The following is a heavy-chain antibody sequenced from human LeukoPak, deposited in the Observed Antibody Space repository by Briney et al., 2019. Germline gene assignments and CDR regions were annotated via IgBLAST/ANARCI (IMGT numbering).Heavy chain of an antibody. V-gene: IGHV4-59*01. J-gene: IGHJ4*02. CDR3: ARETSLAGFASGLGFNY. CDR2: LYSGGST. Sequence: KASETPSLTCTVSGGSINNYYWSWIRHSPGKELEWIACLYSGGSTYYSPSLKSRVTMSVDTSKNQYSLKLTSVTTADTATYYCARETSLAGFASGLGFNYWGQGILVTVSS. D-gene: IGHD6-19*01. CDR1: GGSINNYY.